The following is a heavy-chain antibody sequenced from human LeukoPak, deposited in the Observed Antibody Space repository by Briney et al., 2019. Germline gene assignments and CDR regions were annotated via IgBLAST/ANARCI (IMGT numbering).Heavy chain of an antibody. CDR2: INCATGKT. J-gene: IGHJ6*02. CDR3: ARSILIVPNTSYYYYYMDV. V-gene: IGHV1-3*01. CDR1: GHTFTGHA. Sequence: GASVKVSCKASGHTFTGHALHWVRQTPGEGLEWMAWINCATGKTEYSQNFEARVTVTRDTSASTVYMDLSGLRSEDTAVYYCARSILIVPNTSYYYYYMDVWGQGTTVIVSS. D-gene: IGHD2/OR15-2a*01.